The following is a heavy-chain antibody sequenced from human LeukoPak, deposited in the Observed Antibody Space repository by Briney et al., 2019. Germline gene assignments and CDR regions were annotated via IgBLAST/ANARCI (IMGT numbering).Heavy chain of an antibody. CDR3: TTMVPMVRGVRMNY. D-gene: IGHD3-10*01. CDR1: GFTFSSAW. CDR2: IKSKIDGGTT. V-gene: IGHV3-15*01. J-gene: IGHJ4*02. Sequence: PGGSLRLSCAASGFTFSSAWMSWVRQAPGKGLEWVGRIKSKIDGGTTDYSAPVRGRFTVSRDDSKNTLYLQLNSLKTDDTAMYYCTTMVPMVRGVRMNYWGQGTLVTVSS.